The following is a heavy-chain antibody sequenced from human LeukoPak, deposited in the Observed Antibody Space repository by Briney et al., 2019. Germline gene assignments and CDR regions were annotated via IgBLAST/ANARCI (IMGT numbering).Heavy chain of an antibody. D-gene: IGHD3-22*01. CDR3: ARSGDYYDSSGYYSGAFDI. Sequence: SETLSLTCTVSGGSISSYYWSWIRQPPGKGLEWIGNIYYSGSTNYNPSLKSRVTISVDTSKNQFSLKLSSVTAAGTAVYYCARSGDYYDSSGYYSGAFDIWGQGTMVTVSS. J-gene: IGHJ3*02. CDR1: GGSISSYY. V-gene: IGHV4-59*01. CDR2: IYYSGST.